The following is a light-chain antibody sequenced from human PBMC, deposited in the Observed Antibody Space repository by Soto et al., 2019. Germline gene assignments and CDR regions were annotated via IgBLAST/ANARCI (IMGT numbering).Light chain of an antibody. V-gene: IGLV6-57*01. CDR2: EDN. Sequence: NFMLTQPHSVSESPGKTVIISCTRSSGSIASNYVQWYQQRPGSSPTTVIYEDNQRPSGVPDRFSGSIDSSSNSASLTISGLETADEADFFCQSYDATNQVFGGGTKLTVL. CDR1: SGSIASNY. CDR3: QSYDATNQV. J-gene: IGLJ3*02.